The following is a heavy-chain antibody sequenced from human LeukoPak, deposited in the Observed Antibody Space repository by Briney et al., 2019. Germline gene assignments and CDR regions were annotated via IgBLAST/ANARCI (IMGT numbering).Heavy chain of an antibody. CDR2: ISYDGSNK. CDR1: SFTFSSYA. D-gene: IGHD5-24*01. J-gene: IGHJ4*02. V-gene: IGHV3-30*01. CDR3: ARDYRDGYNPFYY. Sequence: GRSLRLSCAASSFTFSSYAMHWVRQAPGKGLDWEAVISYDGSNKNYSDSVNGRFTISRDNSKNTHYLQMNCRRAEDAAVYYCARDYRDGYNPFYYWGQGTLVTVSS.